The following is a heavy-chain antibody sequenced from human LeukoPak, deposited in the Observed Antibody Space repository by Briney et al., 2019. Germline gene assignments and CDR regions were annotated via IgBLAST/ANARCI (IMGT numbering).Heavy chain of an antibody. J-gene: IGHJ6*02. CDR3: AKVPYSDYGSGRPPFMDA. V-gene: IGHV3-23*01. Sequence: GGSLRLSCAASGFTFSNYAMSWVRQAPGKGLEWVSTSGSGDSTYYADSVKGRLTISRDNFKNTLHLQMNSLRAEDTALYYCAKVPYSDYGSGRPPFMDAWGQGATVTVSS. CDR2: SGSGDST. D-gene: IGHD3-10*01. CDR1: GFTFSNYA.